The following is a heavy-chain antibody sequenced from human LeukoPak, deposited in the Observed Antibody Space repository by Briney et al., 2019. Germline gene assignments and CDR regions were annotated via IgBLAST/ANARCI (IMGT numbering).Heavy chain of an antibody. CDR2: INPNSGGT. CDR3: AREAVAGTSDFDY. V-gene: IGHV1-2*04. Sequence: ASVKVSCKASGYTFTGYYMHWVRQAPGQGLEWMGWINPNSGGTNYAQKFQGWVTMTRDTSISTAYMELSRPRSDDTAVYYCAREAVAGTSDFDYWGQGTLVTVSS. J-gene: IGHJ4*02. CDR1: GYTFTGYY. D-gene: IGHD6-19*01.